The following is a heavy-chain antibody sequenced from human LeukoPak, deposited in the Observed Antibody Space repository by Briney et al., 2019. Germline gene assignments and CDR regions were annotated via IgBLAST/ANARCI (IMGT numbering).Heavy chain of an antibody. V-gene: IGHV3-33*01. Sequence: GGSLRLSCAASGFSFSSFGVHWVRQAPGKGLEWVALICYDGDKKYYADSVKGGFTISRDNSKNTLYLQMDSLRAEDTAVYYCARDSLAYSSSWYYIDYWGQGTLVTVSS. J-gene: IGHJ4*02. CDR1: GFSFSSFG. CDR2: ICYDGDKK. D-gene: IGHD6-13*01. CDR3: ARDSLAYSSSWYYIDY.